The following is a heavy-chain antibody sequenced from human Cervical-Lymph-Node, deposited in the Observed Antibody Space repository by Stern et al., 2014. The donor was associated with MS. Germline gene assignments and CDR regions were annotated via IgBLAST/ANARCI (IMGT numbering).Heavy chain of an antibody. V-gene: IGHV4-31*03. D-gene: IGHD5-18*01. J-gene: IGHJ6*02. CDR3: ARASGYNYENGIYYHYGMDV. CDR1: GGSFSSGGYY. CDR2: IYYSGTT. Sequence: QVQLQESGPGLVKPSQTLSLTCTVSGGSFSSGGYYWSWIRQHPGKGLEWIGYIYYSGTTIYNPSLESRVTISADTSKSQFSLKLSSVTAADTAVYYCARASGYNYENGIYYHYGMDVWGQGTTVSVSS.